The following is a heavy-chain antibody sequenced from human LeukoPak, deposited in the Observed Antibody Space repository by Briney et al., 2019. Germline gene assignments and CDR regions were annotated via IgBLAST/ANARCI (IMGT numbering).Heavy chain of an antibody. CDR1: GFTFSSYG. V-gene: IGHV3-30*03. CDR3: ARETGDWYFDL. CDR2: ISYDGGNK. D-gene: IGHD1-14*01. Sequence: PGGSLRLSCAASGFTFSSYGMHWVRQAPGKGLEWVAVISYDGGNKYYADSVKGRFTISRDNSKNTLYLQMNSLRAEDTAVYYCARETGDWYFDLWGRGTLVTVSS. J-gene: IGHJ2*01.